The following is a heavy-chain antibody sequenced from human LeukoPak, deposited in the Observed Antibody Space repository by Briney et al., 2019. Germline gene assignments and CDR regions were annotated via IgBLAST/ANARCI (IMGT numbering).Heavy chain of an antibody. CDR3: ATDGAGFDT. V-gene: IGHV3-11*01. Sequence: GGSLRLSCAASGFTFSDYYMSWIRQAPGKGLEWPSYINIGGTNTHYADSVKGRFTISRDNAKKSLYLEMTNLRAEDTAVYYCATDGAGFDTWGQGVLVTVSS. J-gene: IGHJ5*02. CDR2: INIGGTNT. CDR1: GFTFSDYY.